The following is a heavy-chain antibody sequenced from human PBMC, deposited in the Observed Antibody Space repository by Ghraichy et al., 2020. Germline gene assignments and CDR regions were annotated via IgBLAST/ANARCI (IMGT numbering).Heavy chain of an antibody. CDR1: DDSVSGNIYY. CDR2: IFNSGST. V-gene: IGHV4-61*01. Sequence: SETLSLTCTVSDDSVSGNIYYWSWIRQPPGKGLEWIGYIFNSGSTSYNPTLKSRVTISMDTSKRQFSLKVTSVTAADTAVYYCARGSQTPDFGYWGPGTRVTVSS. J-gene: IGHJ4*02. D-gene: IGHD2-15*01. CDR3: ARGSQTPDFGY.